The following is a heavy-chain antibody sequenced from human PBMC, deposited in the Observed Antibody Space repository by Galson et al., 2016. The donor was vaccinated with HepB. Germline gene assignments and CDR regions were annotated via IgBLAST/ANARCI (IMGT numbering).Heavy chain of an antibody. V-gene: IGHV3-23*01. Sequence: SLRLSCAASGFILSTYAMSWVRQAPGKGLEWVSGISGTGGTTWYADSVKGRLTISTDNSKNTLYLQMNSLRAEDTAVYYCATLGYTSSWFHYWGQGTLVSVSS. CDR1: GFILSTYA. D-gene: IGHD6-13*01. J-gene: IGHJ4*02. CDR2: ISGTGGTT. CDR3: ATLGYTSSWFHY.